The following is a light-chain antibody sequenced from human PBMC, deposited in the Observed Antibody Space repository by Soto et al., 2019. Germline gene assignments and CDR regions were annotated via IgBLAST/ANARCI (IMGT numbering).Light chain of an antibody. V-gene: IGLV2-8*01. CDR1: SSDVGTDNY. CDR3: ASFSTSNLLV. CDR2: DVN. J-gene: IGLJ2*01. Sequence: QSALTQPPSASGSPGQSVTISCTGTSSDVGTDNYVSGYQHYSGKAPKLMIYDVNKRPSGVPDRFSGSKSGNTASLTVSGLQAEDEGDYYCASFSTSNLLVFGGGTKVTVL.